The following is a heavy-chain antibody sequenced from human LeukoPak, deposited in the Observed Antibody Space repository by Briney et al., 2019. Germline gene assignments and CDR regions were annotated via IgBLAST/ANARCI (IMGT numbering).Heavy chain of an antibody. CDR2: INTDGTTA. CDR1: GFTFSSYW. CDR3: ARVRRGYDKPYYYYGMDV. Sequence: GGSLRLPCAASGFTFSSYWMHWVRQAPGKGLVWVSRINTDGTTASYADSVKGRFTISRDNAKNTLYLQMNSLRAEDTAVYYCARVRRGYDKPYYYYGMDVWGQGTTVTVSS. D-gene: IGHD5-12*01. J-gene: IGHJ6*02. V-gene: IGHV3-74*01.